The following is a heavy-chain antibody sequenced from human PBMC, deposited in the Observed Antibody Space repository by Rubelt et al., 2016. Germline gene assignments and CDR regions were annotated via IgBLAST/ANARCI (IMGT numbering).Heavy chain of an antibody. CDR3: ARGQLSWWDY. J-gene: IGHJ4*02. Sequence: HVQLVQSGAEVKKPGASVKVSCKASGYTFTGYYMHWVRQAPGQGLEWMGWINPNSGGINYAQKVQGRVTRTRDTSISTAYMELGSLRSDDTAVYYCARGQLSWWDYWGQGTLVTVSS. CDR1: GYTFTGYY. CDR2: INPNSGGI. D-gene: IGHD2-8*02. V-gene: IGHV1-2*02.